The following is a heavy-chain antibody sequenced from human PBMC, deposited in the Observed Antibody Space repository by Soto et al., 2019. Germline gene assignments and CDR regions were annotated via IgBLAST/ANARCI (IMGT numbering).Heavy chain of an antibody. CDR2: INPSGGST. J-gene: IGHJ6*02. V-gene: IGHV1-46*03. D-gene: IGHD3-22*01. CDR1: GYTFTSYY. Sequence: ASVKGSCKASGYTFTSYYMHWVRQAPGQGLEWMGIINPSGGSTSYAQRFQGRVTMTRDTSTSTVYMELSSLRSEDTAVYYCARGTYDSSGYYATGYYYYGMDVWGQGTTVTVSS. CDR3: ARGTYDSSGYYATGYYYYGMDV.